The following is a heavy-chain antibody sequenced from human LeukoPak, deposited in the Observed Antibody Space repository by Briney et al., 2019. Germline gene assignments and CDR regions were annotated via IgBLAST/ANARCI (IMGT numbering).Heavy chain of an antibody. CDR1: GGSFSGYY. V-gene: IGHV4-34*01. J-gene: IGHJ6*03. CDR2: INHSGST. CDR3: AREDDEDYYYYMDV. Sequence: SETLSLTCAVYGGSFSGYYWSWIRQPPGKGLEWIGEINHSGSTNYNPSLKSRVTISVDTSKNQFSLKLSSVTAADTAVYYCAREDDEDYYYYMDVWGKGTTVTVSS. D-gene: IGHD3-3*01.